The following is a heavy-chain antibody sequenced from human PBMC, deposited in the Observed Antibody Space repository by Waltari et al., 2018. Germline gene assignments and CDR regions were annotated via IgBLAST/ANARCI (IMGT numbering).Heavy chain of an antibody. CDR1: GFTCRYSW. V-gene: IGHV3-15*07. Sequence: EVQLVESGGGLVKPGGSLRLPCAASGFTCRYSWWPWVLQPPGKGLEWVGRIKSNTDGATTHYSAPVRGRFTISRDDSKDTVYLQMSGLKTEDTAVYYCARDHYGWSRDYWGQGTLVTVSS. D-gene: IGHD6-19*01. J-gene: IGHJ4*02. CDR2: IKSNTDGATT. CDR3: ARDHYGWSRDY.